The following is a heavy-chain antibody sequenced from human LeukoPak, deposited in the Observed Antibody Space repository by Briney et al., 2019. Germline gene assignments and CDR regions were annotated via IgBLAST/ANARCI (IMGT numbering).Heavy chain of an antibody. CDR3: ASSIRKRWLQLDAFDI. D-gene: IGHD5-24*01. CDR1: GGSISSYY. J-gene: IGHJ3*02. V-gene: IGHV4-59*08. CDR2: IYYSGST. Sequence: PSETLSLTCTVSGGSISSYYWSWLRQPPGKGLEWIGYIYYSGSTNYNPSLKSRVTISVDTSKNQFSLKLSSVTAADTAVYYCASSIRKRWLQLDAFDIWGQGTMVTVSS.